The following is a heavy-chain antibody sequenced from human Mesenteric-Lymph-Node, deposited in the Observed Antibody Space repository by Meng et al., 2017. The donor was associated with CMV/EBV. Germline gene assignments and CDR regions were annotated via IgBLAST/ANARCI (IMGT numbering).Heavy chain of an antibody. Sequence: SGGSISSSNYYWGWIRQPTGKGLEWIGFIYYSGSTSYNPSLKSRVTISVDTSKNQFSLKLSSVTAADTAVYYCARDDSTTWHRNFDYWGQGTLVTVSS. V-gene: IGHV4-39*07. CDR2: IYYSGST. D-gene: IGHD3-22*01. J-gene: IGHJ4*02. CDR3: ARDDSTTWHRNFDY. CDR1: GGSISSSNYY.